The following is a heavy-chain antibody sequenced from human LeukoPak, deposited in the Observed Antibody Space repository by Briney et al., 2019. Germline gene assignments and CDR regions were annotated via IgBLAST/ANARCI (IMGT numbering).Heavy chain of an antibody. Sequence: ASVTVSCKASGYTFTSYGISWVRQAPGQGLEWMGWISAYNGNTNYAQKLQGRVTMTTDTSTSTAYMELRSLRSDDTAVYYCARGVGGYSGYDPRIDYWGQGTLVTVSS. CDR3: ARGVGGYSGYDPRIDY. D-gene: IGHD5-12*01. CDR2: ISAYNGNT. V-gene: IGHV1-18*01. J-gene: IGHJ4*02. CDR1: GYTFTSYG.